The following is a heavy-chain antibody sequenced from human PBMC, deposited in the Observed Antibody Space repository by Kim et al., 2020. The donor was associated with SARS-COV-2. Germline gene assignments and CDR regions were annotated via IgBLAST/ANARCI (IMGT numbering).Heavy chain of an antibody. Sequence: SGSTRYNPSLESRITISVDTSKNQFSLRMSSVTTADTAVYYCARNMGVWGQGTTVTVSS. CDR2: SGST. J-gene: IGHJ6*02. CDR3: ARNMGV. V-gene: IGHV4-59*01.